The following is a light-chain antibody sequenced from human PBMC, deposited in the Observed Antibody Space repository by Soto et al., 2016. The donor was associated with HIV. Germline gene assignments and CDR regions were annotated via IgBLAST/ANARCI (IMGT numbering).Light chain of an antibody. CDR1: QSISNY. V-gene: IGKV1-39*01. J-gene: IGKJ1*01. Sequence: DIQMTQSPSFLSASVGDRVTITCRASQSISNYVNWYQQKPGQAPKVLISSAYTLESGVSSRFSGSRSGAVFTLTISSLQPEDFGTYYCQQSSETPRTFGQGTKVLI. CDR3: QQSSETPRT. CDR2: SAY.